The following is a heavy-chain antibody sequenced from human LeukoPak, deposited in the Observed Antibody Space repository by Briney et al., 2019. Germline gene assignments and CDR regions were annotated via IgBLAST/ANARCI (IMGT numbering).Heavy chain of an antibody. Sequence: SETLSLTCAVYGGSFSGYYWSWIRQPPGKGLEWIGEINHSGSTNYNPSLKSRVTISVDTSKNQFSLKLSSVTAADTAVYYCARSTERNYYYGMDVWGQGTTVTVSS. CDR3: ARSTERNYYYGMDV. CDR2: INHSGST. J-gene: IGHJ6*02. V-gene: IGHV4-34*01. CDR1: GGSFSGYY. D-gene: IGHD4-11*01.